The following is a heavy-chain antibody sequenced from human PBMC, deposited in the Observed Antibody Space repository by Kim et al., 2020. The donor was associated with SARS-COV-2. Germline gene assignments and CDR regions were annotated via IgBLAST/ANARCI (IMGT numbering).Heavy chain of an antibody. J-gene: IGHJ4*02. CDR3: AKASGYSSSSDPDY. Sequence: GGSLRLSCAASGFTFDDYGMHWVRQAPGKGLEWVSGISWNSDSIGYADSVKGRFTISRDNAKNSLYLQMNSLRAEDTALYYCAKASGYSSSSDPDYWGQGTLVTVVS. D-gene: IGHD6-6*01. V-gene: IGHV3-9*01. CDR2: ISWNSDSI. CDR1: GFTFDDYG.